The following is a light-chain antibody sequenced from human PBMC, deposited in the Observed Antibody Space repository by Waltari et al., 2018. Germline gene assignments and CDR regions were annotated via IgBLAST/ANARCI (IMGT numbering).Light chain of an antibody. CDR2: GAS. CDR3: QQYNNWPLYT. Sequence: CRASQSVSSNSAWYQQKPGQAPRLLIYGASTRATGIPARFSGSGSGTEFTLTISSLQSEDFAVYYCQQYNNWPLYTFGQGTKLEIK. J-gene: IGKJ2*01. V-gene: IGKV3-15*01. CDR1: QSVSSN.